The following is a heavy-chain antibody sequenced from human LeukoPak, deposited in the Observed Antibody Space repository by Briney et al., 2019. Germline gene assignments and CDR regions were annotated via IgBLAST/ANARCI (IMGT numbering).Heavy chain of an antibody. J-gene: IGHJ4*02. V-gene: IGHV3-7*01. Sequence: GGSLRLSCAASGFNFGEFWMAWVRQTPGKGLEWVADIKEDGSEEFYVDSVKGRITISRDNSKNTLFLQMNNLRTEDTAVYFCTRPSPPGDGYNPPDHWGQGTLVTVSS. D-gene: IGHD5-24*01. CDR2: IKEDGSEE. CDR1: GFNFGEFW. CDR3: TRPSPPGDGYNPPDH.